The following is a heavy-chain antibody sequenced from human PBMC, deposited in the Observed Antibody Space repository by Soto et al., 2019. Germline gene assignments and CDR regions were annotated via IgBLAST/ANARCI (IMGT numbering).Heavy chain of an antibody. D-gene: IGHD2-15*01. V-gene: IGHV3-15*07. CDR1: GFTFSNAW. Sequence: GGSLRLSCAASGFTFSNAWMNWVRQAPGKGLEWVGRIKSKTDGGTTDYAAPVKGRFTISRDDSKNTLYLQMNSLKTEDTSVYYCTTGPSNSPNLGYCSGGSCYEWAFDIWGQGTMVTVSS. CDR2: IKSKTDGGTT. CDR3: TTGPSNSPNLGYCSGGSCYEWAFDI. J-gene: IGHJ3*02.